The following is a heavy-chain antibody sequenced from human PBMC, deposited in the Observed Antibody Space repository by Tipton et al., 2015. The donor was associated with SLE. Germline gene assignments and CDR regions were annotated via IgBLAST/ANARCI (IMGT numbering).Heavy chain of an antibody. CDR1: GYTFTSYG. D-gene: IGHD1-26*01. CDR3: ASTTSSGSSHY. Sequence: QSGPEVKKPGASVKVSCKASGYTFTSYGIRWVRQAPGQGLEWVGWISAYNGDTNYAQMLQGRVTMTTDTSTSTAFMELMSLRSDDTAVYYCASTTSSGSSHYWGQGTLVAVSS. V-gene: IGHV1-18*01. J-gene: IGHJ4*02. CDR2: ISAYNGDT.